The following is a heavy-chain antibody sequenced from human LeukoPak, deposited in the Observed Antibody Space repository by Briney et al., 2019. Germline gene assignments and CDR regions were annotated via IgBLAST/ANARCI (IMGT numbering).Heavy chain of an antibody. CDR2: MNPNSGNT. CDR3: ARNGQQVRYFQH. V-gene: IGHV1-8*01. CDR1: GYTFTNYD. J-gene: IGHJ1*01. Sequence: ASVKVSCKASGYTFTNYDINWVRQAPGQGLEWMGWMNPNSGNTNYAQKFQGRVTMTRNTSISTAYMELSSLRSEDTAVYYCARNGQQVRYFQHWGQGTLVTASS. D-gene: IGHD6-13*01.